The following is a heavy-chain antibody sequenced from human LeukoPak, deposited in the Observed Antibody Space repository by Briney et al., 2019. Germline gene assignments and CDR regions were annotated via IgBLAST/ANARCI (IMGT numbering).Heavy chain of an antibody. CDR2: INPNPNSGNT. CDR3: ARIYNRGPRSGVDP. J-gene: IGHJ5*02. CDR1: GYTFTNYD. V-gene: IGHV1-8*01. Sequence: GASVKVSCKASGYTFTNYDINWVRQAPGQGLEWMGWINPNPNSGNTGYAQKFQGRVTMTRNTSISTAYMELSSLRSEDTAVYYCARIYNRGPRSGVDPWGQGTLVTVSS. D-gene: IGHD1-14*01.